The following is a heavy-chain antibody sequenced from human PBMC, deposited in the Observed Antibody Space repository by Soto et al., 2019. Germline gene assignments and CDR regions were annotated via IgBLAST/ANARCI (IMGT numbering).Heavy chain of an antibody. CDR3: ARDHPGIAVALDY. D-gene: IGHD6-19*01. Sequence: QVQLVESGGGVVQPGRSLRLSCAASGFTFSTYGMHWVRQAPGKGLEWVAVIWYDGSKEYYADSVKGRFTISRDNSKNMLYLQMNSLRAEDTAVYYCARDHPGIAVALDYWGQGTLVTVSS. V-gene: IGHV3-33*01. CDR2: IWYDGSKE. J-gene: IGHJ4*02. CDR1: GFTFSTYG.